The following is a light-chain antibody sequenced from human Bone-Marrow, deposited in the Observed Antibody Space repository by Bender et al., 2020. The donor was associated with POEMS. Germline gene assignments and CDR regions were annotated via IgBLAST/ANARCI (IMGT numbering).Light chain of an antibody. J-gene: IGLJ1*01. CDR3: SSYAGNNIYV. V-gene: IGLV2-8*01. CDR2: EVT. Sequence: QSALTQPPSASGSPGQSVTISCTGTSSDVGGYNFVSWYQQYPGKAPKIMIYEVTKRPSGVPDRFSGSKSGNTASLTVSGLQAEDEADYYCSSYAGNNIYVFGTGTKVAVL. CDR1: SSDVGGYNF.